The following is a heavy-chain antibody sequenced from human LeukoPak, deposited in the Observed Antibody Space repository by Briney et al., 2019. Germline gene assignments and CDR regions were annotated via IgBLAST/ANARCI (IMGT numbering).Heavy chain of an antibody. CDR1: GGSITGYY. CDR2: IHYSGST. Sequence: ASETLSLTCTVSGGSITGYYWSWIRQPPGKRLEYIAYIHYSGSTDYNPSLRSRVTISVDTSKNQFSLKLRSVTAADTAVYYCARLNIIGSSPVHHYDYWGQGTLVTVFS. D-gene: IGHD6-13*01. V-gene: IGHV4-59*08. CDR3: ARLNIIGSSPVHHYDY. J-gene: IGHJ4*02.